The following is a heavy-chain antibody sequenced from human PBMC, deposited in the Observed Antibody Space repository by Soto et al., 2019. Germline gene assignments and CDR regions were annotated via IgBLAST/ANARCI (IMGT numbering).Heavy chain of an antibody. CDR1: GFTFDDYA. D-gene: IGHD1-7*01. Sequence: GGSLRLSCAASGFTFDDYAMHWVRQAPGKGLEWVSGISWNSGSIGYADSVKGRFTISRDNAKNSLYLQMNSLRAEDTALYYCAKDSGYNWNYSLFDYWGQGTLVTVSS. V-gene: IGHV3-9*01. CDR3: AKDSGYNWNYSLFDY. J-gene: IGHJ4*02. CDR2: ISWNSGSI.